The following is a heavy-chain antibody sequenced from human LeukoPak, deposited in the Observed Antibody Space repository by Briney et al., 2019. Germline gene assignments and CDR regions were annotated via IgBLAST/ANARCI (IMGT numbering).Heavy chain of an antibody. V-gene: IGHV1-2*02. J-gene: IGHJ3*02. Sequence: ASVKVSCKASGGTFSSYAISWVRQAPGQGLEWMGWINPNSGGTNYAQKFQGRVTMTRDTSISTAYMELSRLSSDDTAVYYCARATNYYDNSGYPIGGAFDIWGQGTMVTVSS. CDR3: ARATNYYDNSGYPIGGAFDI. D-gene: IGHD3-22*01. CDR1: GGTFSSYA. CDR2: INPNSGGT.